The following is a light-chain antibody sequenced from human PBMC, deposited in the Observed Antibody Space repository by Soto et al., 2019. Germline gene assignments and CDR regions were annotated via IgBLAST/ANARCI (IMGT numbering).Light chain of an antibody. V-gene: IGLV2-14*01. J-gene: IGLJ3*02. CDR1: SSDICGSKY. Sequence: QSALTQPASLSGSPGQSITISCAGTSSDICGSKYVSWYQQHPGKAPKLIIYEVTYRPSGVSARFSGSRSGNTASLTISGLQAEDEADYYCCSYTDNTTPVFGGGTKLTVL. CDR2: EVT. CDR3: CSYTDNTTPV.